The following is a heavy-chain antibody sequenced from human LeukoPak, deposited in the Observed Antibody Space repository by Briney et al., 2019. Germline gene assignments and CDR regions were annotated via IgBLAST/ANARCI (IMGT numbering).Heavy chain of an antibody. CDR2: ISGSGGST. D-gene: IGHD3-9*01. CDR3: IHLTKPDD. Sequence: GGSLRLSCAASGFTFSTYAMSWVRQAPGKGLEWVSAISGSGGSTYYADSVKGRFPIPRDNSKNTLYLQMNSLKTEDTAVYYCIHLTKPDDWGQGTLVTVSS. J-gene: IGHJ4*02. CDR1: GFTFSTYA. V-gene: IGHV3-23*01.